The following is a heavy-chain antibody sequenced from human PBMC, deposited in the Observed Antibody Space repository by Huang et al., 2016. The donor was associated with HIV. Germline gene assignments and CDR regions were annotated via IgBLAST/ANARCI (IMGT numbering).Heavy chain of an antibody. CDR3: VRDQGRLAVGGIDNWFDP. CDR2: VYDSWTT. V-gene: IGHV4-59*02. D-gene: IGHD6-19*01. Sequence: QVRLQESGPGLVKPSETLSLSCTVSGDSVSSHYWGWIRHPPGKGLEGIGTVYDSWTTKYNPRLKSRITISVDTSKNGFSLNITSVSAADTAMYFCVRDQGRLAVGGIDNWFDPWGQGALVTVSS. CDR1: GDSVSSHY. J-gene: IGHJ5*02.